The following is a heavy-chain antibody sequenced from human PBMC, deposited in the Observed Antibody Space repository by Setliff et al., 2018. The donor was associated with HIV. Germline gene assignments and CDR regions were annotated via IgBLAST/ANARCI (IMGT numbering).Heavy chain of an antibody. J-gene: IGHJ6*02. CDR3: ARALPAGRLQKLSQKTMDV. V-gene: IGHV1-69*13. CDR2: IIPIFNTA. CDR1: GGTFSSYS. Sequence: GASVKVSCKASGGTFSSYSITWVRQAPGQGLEWMGGIIPIFNTANYAQKFQGRVTITADESTSTAYMELSSLGSEDTAVYYCARALPAGRLQKLSQKTMDVWGQGTSVTVSS. D-gene: IGHD2-15*01.